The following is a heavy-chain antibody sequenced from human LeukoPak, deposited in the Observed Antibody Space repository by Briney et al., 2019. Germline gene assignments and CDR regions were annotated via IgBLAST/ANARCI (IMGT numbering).Heavy chain of an antibody. Sequence: PAGGPLTLSCAVSGFTFSNYDMSWVRQAPGKGLEWVSGISGSGGSTYYADSVKGRFTISRDNSKNTLYLQMNSLRVEDTAVYYCAKESGDSTGYYYNYYYYYMDVWGKGTTVTVSS. CDR1: GFTFSNYD. CDR3: AKESGDSTGYYYNYYYYYMDV. J-gene: IGHJ6*03. V-gene: IGHV3-23*01. D-gene: IGHD3-22*01. CDR2: ISGSGGST.